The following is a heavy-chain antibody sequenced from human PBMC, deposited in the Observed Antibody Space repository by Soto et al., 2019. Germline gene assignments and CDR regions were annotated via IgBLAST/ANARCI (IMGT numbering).Heavy chain of an antibody. CDR2: IIPIFGTA. J-gene: IGHJ2*01. D-gene: IGHD3-22*01. CDR1: EGTFSSYA. V-gene: IGHV1-69*12. Sequence: QVQLVQSGAEVKKPGSSVKVSCKASEGTFSSYAISWVRQAPGQGLEWMGGIIPIFGTANYAQKFQGRVTITADESTSTAYMELSSLRSEDTAVYYCASQDSSSFQWYYDLWCRGTLVTVSS. CDR3: ASQDSSSFQWYYDL.